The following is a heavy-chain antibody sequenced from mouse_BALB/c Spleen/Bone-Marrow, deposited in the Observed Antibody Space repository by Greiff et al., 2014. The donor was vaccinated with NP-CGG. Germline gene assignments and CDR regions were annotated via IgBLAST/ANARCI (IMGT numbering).Heavy chain of an antibody. CDR1: GYTFTSYW. CDR2: IDPSDSET. D-gene: IGHD1-1*01. Sequence: VQLQQSGAELVRPGASVKLSCKASGYTFTSYWMNGGKQRPGQGLEWIGMIDPSDSETHYNQMFKDKATLTVDKSSSTAYMQLSSPTSEDSAVYYCAREEITTVVAPAYWGQGTLVTVSA. CDR3: AREEITTVVAPAY. J-gene: IGHJ3*01. V-gene: IGHV1-61*01.